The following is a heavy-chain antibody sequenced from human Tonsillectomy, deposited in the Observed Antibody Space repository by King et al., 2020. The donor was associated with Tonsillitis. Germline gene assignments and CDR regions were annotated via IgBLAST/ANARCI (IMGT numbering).Heavy chain of an antibody. V-gene: IGHV1-2*06. Sequence: QLGQAGTEVKKPGASVKVSCKTSGYTFIDYHMHWVRQAPGQGLEWMGRIYPDSGGTYYAQKFQGRVTLTSDTSTSTAYMELSGLVSDDTAVYYCVRENWYYDYWGQGTLVTVSS. CDR1: GYTFIDYH. CDR3: VRENWYYDY. D-gene: IGHD1-7*01. CDR2: IYPDSGGT. J-gene: IGHJ4*02.